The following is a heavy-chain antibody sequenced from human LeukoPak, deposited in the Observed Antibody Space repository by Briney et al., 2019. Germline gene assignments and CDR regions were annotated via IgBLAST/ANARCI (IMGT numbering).Heavy chain of an antibody. CDR3: ARDGETTVVTPRYFDY. CDR2: ISAYNGNT. V-gene: IGHV1-18*01. Sequence: GASVKVSCEASGYTFTSYGISWVRQAPGQGLEWMGWISAYNGNTNYAQKLQGRVTMTRDTSTSTVYMELSSLRSEDTAVYYCARDGETTVVTPRYFDYWGQGTLVTVSS. CDR1: GYTFTSYG. J-gene: IGHJ4*02. D-gene: IGHD4-23*01.